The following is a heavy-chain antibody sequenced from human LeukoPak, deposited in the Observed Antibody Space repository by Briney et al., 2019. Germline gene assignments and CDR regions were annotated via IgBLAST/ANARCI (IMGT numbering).Heavy chain of an antibody. CDR1: GGSFSGW. CDR2: IHHSGGT. Sequence: PSETLSLTCAVYGGSFSGWWSWIRQPPGKGLEWIGEIHHSGGTKYNPSLRSLDTISVDTSKRQISLKMTSVTAADTAIYYCARHNGWAFDIWGQGTAVTVSS. CDR3: ARHNGWAFDI. J-gene: IGHJ3*02. V-gene: IGHV4-34*01. D-gene: IGHD2-15*01.